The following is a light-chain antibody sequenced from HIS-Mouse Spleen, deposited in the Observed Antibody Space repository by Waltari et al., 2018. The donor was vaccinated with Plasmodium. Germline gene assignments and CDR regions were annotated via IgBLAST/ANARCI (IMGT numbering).Light chain of an antibody. Sequence: QSALTQPASVSGSPGQSITISCTGTSSDVGGYNYVSWYQQHPGKAPKLMIYEVSNRPSGVSTRFSGSKSGNTASLTISGPQAEDEADYYCSSYTSSSTLDVFGTGTKVTVL. J-gene: IGLJ1*01. CDR1: SSDVGGYNY. V-gene: IGLV2-14*01. CDR2: EVS. CDR3: SSYTSSSTLDV.